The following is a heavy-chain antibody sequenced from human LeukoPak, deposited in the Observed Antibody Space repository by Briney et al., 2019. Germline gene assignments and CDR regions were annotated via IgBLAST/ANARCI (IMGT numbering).Heavy chain of an antibody. V-gene: IGHV3-21*01. J-gene: IGHJ4*02. CDR3: ARGVAVSYYFDY. CDR2: ISSSSSYI. D-gene: IGHD6-19*01. Sequence: GGSLRLSCAASGFTFSSYSMNWVRQAPGKGLEWVSSISSSSSYIYYADSVKGRFTISRDNAKNSLYLQMNSLRAEDTAVYYCARGVAVSYYFDYWGQGTLVTVSS. CDR1: GFTFSSYS.